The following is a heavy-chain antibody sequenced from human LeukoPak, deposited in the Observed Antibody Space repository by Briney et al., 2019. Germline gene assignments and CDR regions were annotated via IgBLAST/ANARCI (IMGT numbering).Heavy chain of an antibody. J-gene: IGHJ4*02. CDR3: ARDPGMVATLDY. V-gene: IGHV1-2*02. Sequence: ASVKVSCKASGYTFTGYYMHWVRQAPGQGLEWIGWINPNSGGTNYAQKFQGRVTMSRDTSISTAYMELSRLRSDDTAVYYCARDPGMVATLDYWGQGTLVTVSS. CDR1: GYTFTGYY. CDR2: INPNSGGT. D-gene: IGHD5-12*01.